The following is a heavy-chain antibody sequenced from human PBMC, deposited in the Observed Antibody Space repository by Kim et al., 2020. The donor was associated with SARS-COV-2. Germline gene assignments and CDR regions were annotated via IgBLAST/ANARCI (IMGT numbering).Heavy chain of an antibody. CDR3: ARVGSGYYYGMDV. V-gene: IGHV4-31*02. D-gene: IGHD2-15*01. J-gene: IGHJ6*02. Sequence: NPYLKSRVTISVEPSKDQFSLKLGSVTVADTAVYYCARVGSGYYYGMDVWGQGTMVTVSS.